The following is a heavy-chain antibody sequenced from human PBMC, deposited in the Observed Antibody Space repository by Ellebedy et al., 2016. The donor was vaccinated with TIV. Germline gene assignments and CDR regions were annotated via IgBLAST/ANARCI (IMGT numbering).Heavy chain of an antibody. CDR1: GFTFSSYA. CDR2: ISGGGGST. J-gene: IGHJ4*02. V-gene: IGHV3-23*01. Sequence: GESLKISXAASGFTFSSYAMSWVRQAPGKGLEWVSSISGGGGSTNYADSVKGRFTISRDNSKNTLYLQMNSLRVEDTAVYYCAKEWEGIKFDYWGQGTLVTVSS. D-gene: IGHD1-26*01. CDR3: AKEWEGIKFDY.